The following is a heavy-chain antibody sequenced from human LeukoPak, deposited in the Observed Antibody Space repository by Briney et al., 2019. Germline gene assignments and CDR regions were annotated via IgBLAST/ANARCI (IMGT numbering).Heavy chain of an antibody. V-gene: IGHV3-23*01. Sequence: SGGSLRLSCAASGFTFSSYAMSWVRQAPGKGLEWVSVISGSGDSTYYADSVKGRFTIFRDNSKNTLYLQMNSLRAEDTAVYYXARRNAAYGPFDPWGQGTLVTVSS. D-gene: IGHD3-10*01. CDR2: ISGSGDST. CDR3: ARRNAAYGPFDP. J-gene: IGHJ5*02. CDR1: GFTFSSYA.